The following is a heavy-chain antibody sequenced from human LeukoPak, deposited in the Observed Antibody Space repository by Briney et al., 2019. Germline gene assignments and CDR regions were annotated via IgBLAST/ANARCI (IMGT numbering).Heavy chain of an antibody. CDR2: ISYDGSNK. Sequence: GGSLRLSCAASGFTFSSYGMHWVRQAPGKGLEWVAVISYDGSNKYYADSVKGRFTISRDNSKNTLYLQMNGLRAEDTAVYYCTPNFWSAFEGYWGQGTLVTVSS. D-gene: IGHD3-3*01. V-gene: IGHV3-30*03. CDR1: GFTFSSYG. J-gene: IGHJ4*02. CDR3: TPNFWSAFEGY.